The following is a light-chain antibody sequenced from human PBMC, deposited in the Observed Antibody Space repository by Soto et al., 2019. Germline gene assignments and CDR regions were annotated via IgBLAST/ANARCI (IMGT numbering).Light chain of an antibody. J-gene: IGKJ2*01. Sequence: EIVMTQSPASLSVSPGDGASLSCRASQSVASNVAWYQQKPGQGPGLLIHGASTRAAGVPARFSGSGSGTDFTLTISSLQSEDFATYYCQQYHNWPPQYTFGQGTKLQIK. V-gene: IGKV3-15*01. CDR1: QSVASN. CDR2: GAS. CDR3: QQYHNWPPQYT.